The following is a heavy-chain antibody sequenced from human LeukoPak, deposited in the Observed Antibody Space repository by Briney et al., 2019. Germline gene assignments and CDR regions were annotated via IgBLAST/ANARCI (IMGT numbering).Heavy chain of an antibody. D-gene: IGHD3-22*01. CDR1: GFSFSHYW. V-gene: IGHV3-7*03. CDR3: AKDPSYDSSGLLTS. J-gene: IGHJ5*02. Sequence: GGSLRLSCAASGFSFSHYWMSWVRQTPEKGLEWVANIKQDGSERYHVDSVKGRFTISRDNAKNSLYLQMNSLRAEDTALYYYAKDPSYDSSGLLTSWGQGTLVTVSS. CDR2: IKQDGSER.